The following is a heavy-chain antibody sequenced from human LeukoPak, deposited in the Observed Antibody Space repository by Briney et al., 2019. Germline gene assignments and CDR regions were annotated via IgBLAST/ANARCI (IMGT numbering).Heavy chain of an antibody. CDR3: ARATISVAYAFDI. V-gene: IGHV3-13*01. CDR1: GFIFSDFD. J-gene: IGHJ3*02. Sequence: PGGSLKLSCAAPGFIFSDFDMHWVRQVTGKGLEWVSAIGTTGDTYYPGSVKGRFTISRENAKNSLYLQMNSLRAEDTAVYYCARATISVAYAFDIWGQGTMVTVSS. CDR2: IGTTGDT. D-gene: IGHD6-19*01.